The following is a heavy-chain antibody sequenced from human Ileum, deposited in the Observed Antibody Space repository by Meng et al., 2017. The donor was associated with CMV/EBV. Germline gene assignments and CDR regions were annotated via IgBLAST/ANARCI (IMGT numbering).Heavy chain of an antibody. CDR1: GYTFNSWY. CDR3: ARGLYYYERNGLSDY. D-gene: IGHD3-22*01. Sequence: QVHLVQSGAEVKKPGASAMVSCQAYGYTFNSWYMHWVRQAPGQGLEWMGMINPSGGGTSYAERFQGRVTMTRDTSTRTFYMELSSLRSDDTAIYYCARGLYYYERNGLSDYWGQGTLVTVSS. CDR2: INPSGGGT. J-gene: IGHJ1*01. V-gene: IGHV1-46*02.